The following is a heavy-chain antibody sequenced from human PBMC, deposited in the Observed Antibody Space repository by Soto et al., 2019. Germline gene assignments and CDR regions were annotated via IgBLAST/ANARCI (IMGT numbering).Heavy chain of an antibody. CDR3: AIVYSGSYSDS. J-gene: IGHJ4*02. Sequence: SETLSLTCAVSGGSIRRNNWWSWVRQPPGKGLEWIGEIFHSGSTNYNPSLKTRVTISVDKSKNQFSLKLSSVTAADTAVYYSAIVYSGSYSDSWGQGTLGTVSS. CDR2: IFHSGST. CDR1: GGSIRRNNW. D-gene: IGHD1-26*01. V-gene: IGHV4-4*02.